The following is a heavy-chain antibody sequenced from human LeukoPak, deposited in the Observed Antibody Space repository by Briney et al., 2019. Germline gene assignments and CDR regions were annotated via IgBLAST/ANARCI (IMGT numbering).Heavy chain of an antibody. Sequence: SSETLFLTCTVSGGPISSSRYYWGWIRQPPGRGPEWIGSIHYSGSTYYNPSPKSRVTMSVDTSKDQFSLRLSSVTAADTAVYHCARLSPYLGSGSSTFPDDFWGQGTLVTVSS. CDR3: ARLSPYLGSGSSTFPDDF. V-gene: IGHV4-39*01. J-gene: IGHJ4*02. CDR1: GGPISSSRYY. D-gene: IGHD3-10*01. CDR2: IHYSGST.